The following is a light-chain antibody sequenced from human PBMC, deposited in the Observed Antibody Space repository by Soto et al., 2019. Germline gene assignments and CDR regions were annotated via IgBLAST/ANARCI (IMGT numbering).Light chain of an antibody. V-gene: IGLV2-18*02. CDR1: SSNVGSYNR. CDR3: SSHTSNSTYV. CDR2: EVN. Sequence: QSVLTQPPSVSGSPGQSVTISCTGTSSNVGSYNRVSWYQQPPGTDPKLMIYEVNNRPSGVPDRFSGSKSGNMASLTISGLQAEDEADYYCSSHTSNSTYVFGPGTKVTVL. J-gene: IGLJ1*01.